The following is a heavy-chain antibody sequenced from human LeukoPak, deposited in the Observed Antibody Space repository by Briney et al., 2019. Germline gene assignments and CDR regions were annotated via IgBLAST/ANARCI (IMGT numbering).Heavy chain of an antibody. CDR2: TYYRSKWYN. J-gene: IGHJ5*02. V-gene: IGHV6-1*01. Sequence: SQTLSLACAISGDSVSSNSAAWNWIRQSPSRGLEWLGRTYYRSKWYNDYAVSVKSRITINPDTSKNQFSLQLNSVTPEDTAVYYCAGVGGRVNRNDCSSTSCYLGSNWFDPWGQGTLVTVSS. D-gene: IGHD2-2*01. CDR1: GDSVSSNSAA. CDR3: AGVGGRVNRNDCSSTSCYLGSNWFDP.